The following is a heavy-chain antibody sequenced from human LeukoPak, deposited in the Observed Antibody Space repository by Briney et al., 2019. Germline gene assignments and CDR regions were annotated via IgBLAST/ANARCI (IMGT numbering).Heavy chain of an antibody. D-gene: IGHD6-19*01. J-gene: IGHJ3*02. Sequence: GGSLRLSCAASGFTFSSYAMSWVRQAPGKGLEWVSAISGSGGSTYYADSVKGRFTISRDNSKNTLYLQMSSLRAEDTAVYYCAKFGYSSGWYSGAFDIWGQGTMVTVSS. V-gene: IGHV3-23*01. CDR2: ISGSGGST. CDR3: AKFGYSSGWYSGAFDI. CDR1: GFTFSSYA.